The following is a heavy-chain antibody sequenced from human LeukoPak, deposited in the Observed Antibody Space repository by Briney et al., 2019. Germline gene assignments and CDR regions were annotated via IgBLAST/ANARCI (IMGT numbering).Heavy chain of an antibody. CDR1: GYTFTGYY. D-gene: IGHD6-19*01. J-gene: IGHJ4*02. V-gene: IGHV1-2*02. Sequence: ASVKVSCKASGYTFTGYYMHGVRQAPGQGLEWMGWINPNSGGTNYAQKFQGRVTMTRDTSISTAYMELSRLRSDDTAVYYCARGYSSGWYCVFNYWGQGTLVTVSS. CDR2: INPNSGGT. CDR3: ARGYSSGWYCVFNY.